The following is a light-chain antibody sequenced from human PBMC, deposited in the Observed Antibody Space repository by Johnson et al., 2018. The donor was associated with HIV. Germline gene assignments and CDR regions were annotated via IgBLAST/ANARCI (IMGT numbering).Light chain of an antibody. J-gene: IGLJ1*01. CDR2: DNN. V-gene: IGLV1-51*01. CDR3: GTWDSSLSAGIV. CDR1: SSNIGNNY. Sequence: QSVLTQPPSVSAAPGQKVTISCSGSSSNIGNNYVSWYQQLPGTAPKLLIYDNNKRPSGIPDRFSGSKSGTSATLCITGLQTGDEADYYCGTWDSSLSAGIVFGTGTKVTVL.